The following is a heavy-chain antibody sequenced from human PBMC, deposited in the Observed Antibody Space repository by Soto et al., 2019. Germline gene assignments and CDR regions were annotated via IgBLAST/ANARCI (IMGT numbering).Heavy chain of an antibody. CDR3: ARDLKEIVRDGSGSYYKGYYYYGMDV. D-gene: IGHD3-10*01. CDR1: GGSISSSSYL. Sequence: SETLSLTCTVSGGSISSSSYLWGLIRQPPGKGLESLGSIYFTGSTYYNPSLKSRVTISVDTSKNQFSLKLSSVTAADTAVYFCARDLKEIVRDGSGSYYKGYYYYGMDVWGQGTTVTVSS. V-gene: IGHV4-39*07. J-gene: IGHJ6*02. CDR2: IYFTGST.